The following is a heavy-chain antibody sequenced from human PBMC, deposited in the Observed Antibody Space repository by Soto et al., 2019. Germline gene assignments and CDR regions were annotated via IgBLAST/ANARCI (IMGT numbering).Heavy chain of an antibody. D-gene: IGHD5-18*01. Sequence: GGSLRLSCAASGFTFDNYAMSWVRQAPGKGLEWVSAIGSSDGGGTYYADSVKGRFTISRDNSKNTLYLQMNSLRADDTAVYYCAKRFGSYGTFDYWGLGTLVTVSS. CDR3: AKRFGSYGTFDY. CDR1: GFTFDNYA. J-gene: IGHJ4*02. CDR2: IGSSDGGGT. V-gene: IGHV3-23*01.